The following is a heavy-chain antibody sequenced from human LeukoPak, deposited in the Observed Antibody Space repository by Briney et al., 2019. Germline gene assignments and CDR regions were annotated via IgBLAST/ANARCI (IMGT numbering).Heavy chain of an antibody. CDR1: GGSISSGGYS. Sequence: SQTLSLTCAVSGGSISSGGYSWSWIRQPPGKGLEWVGYIYHSGSTYYNPSLKSRVTISVDTSKNQFSLKLSSVTAADTAMYYCARDRHYCSGGSCYSKLDYWGQGTLVTVSS. J-gene: IGHJ4*02. CDR3: ARDRHYCSGGSCYSKLDY. D-gene: IGHD2-15*01. CDR2: IYHSGST. V-gene: IGHV4-30-2*01.